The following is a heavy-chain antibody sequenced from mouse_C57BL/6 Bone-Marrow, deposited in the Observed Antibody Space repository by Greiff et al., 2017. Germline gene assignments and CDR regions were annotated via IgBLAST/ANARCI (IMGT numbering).Heavy chain of an antibody. CDR2: ISRGGDYI. V-gene: IGHV5-9-1*02. Sequence: EVQLMESGDGLVKPGGSLKLSCAASGFTFSSYAMSWVRQTPEKRLEWVAYISRGGDYIYYADTVKGRFTISRDNARNTLYLRMRRLKSEDTAMYYCTRGRGNYSDYWGQGTTLTVSS. CDR1: GFTFSSYA. CDR3: TRGRGNYSDY. J-gene: IGHJ2*01.